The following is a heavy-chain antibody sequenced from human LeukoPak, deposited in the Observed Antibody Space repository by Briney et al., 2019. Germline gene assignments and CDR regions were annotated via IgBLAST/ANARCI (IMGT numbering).Heavy chain of an antibody. D-gene: IGHD2-15*01. CDR3: ASLYCSGGSCPFGY. V-gene: IGHV4-34*01. CDR1: GGSFSGYY. J-gene: IGHJ4*02. Sequence: PSETLSLTCAVYGGSFSGYYWSWIRQPPGKGLEWIGEINHSGSTNYNPSLKSRVTISVDKSKNQFPLKLSSVTAADTAVYYCASLYCSGGSCPFGYWGQGTLVTVSS. CDR2: INHSGST.